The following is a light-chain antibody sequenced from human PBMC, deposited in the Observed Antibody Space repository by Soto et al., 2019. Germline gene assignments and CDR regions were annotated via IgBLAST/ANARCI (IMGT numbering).Light chain of an antibody. CDR3: QQSFNLPRT. J-gene: IGKJ1*01. CDR1: QTIGTY. CDR2: ASS. V-gene: IGKV1-39*01. Sequence: IQMTQSPYSLSASVGDRITITCRASQTIGTYLHWYQQVPGKAPKLLIYASSSLQTGVPSRFSGSGSGTHFTLIINSLQPEDFGTYYCQQSFNLPRTFGPGTRVETK.